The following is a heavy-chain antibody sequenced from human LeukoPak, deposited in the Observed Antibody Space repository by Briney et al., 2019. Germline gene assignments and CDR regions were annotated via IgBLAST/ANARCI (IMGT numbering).Heavy chain of an antibody. D-gene: IGHD3-10*01. Sequence: PGGSLRLSCAASGFTFSSYGMHWVRQAPGKGLEWVAFIRYDGSNKYYADSVKGRFTISRDNSKNTLYLQMNSLRAEDTAVYYCAKDRGVIIREYFDYWGQGTLVTVSS. J-gene: IGHJ4*02. CDR1: GFTFSSYG. CDR3: AKDRGVIIREYFDY. CDR2: IRYDGSNK. V-gene: IGHV3-30*02.